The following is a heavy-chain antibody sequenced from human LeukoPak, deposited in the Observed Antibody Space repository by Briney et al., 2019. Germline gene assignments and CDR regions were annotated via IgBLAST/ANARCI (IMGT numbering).Heavy chain of an antibody. Sequence: ASVKVSCKASGYTFTSYGISWVRQAPGQGLEWMGWISAYNGNTKHAQKVQGRVTMTTDTSTSTAYMELRSLRSDDTAVYYCARDGERDCSETNCYSWFDPWGQGTLVTVSS. J-gene: IGHJ5*02. CDR3: ARDGERDCSETNCYSWFDP. CDR2: ISAYNGNT. V-gene: IGHV1-18*01. D-gene: IGHD2-15*01. CDR1: GYTFTSYG.